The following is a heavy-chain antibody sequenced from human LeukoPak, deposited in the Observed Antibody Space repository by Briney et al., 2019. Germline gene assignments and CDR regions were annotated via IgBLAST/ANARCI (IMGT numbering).Heavy chain of an antibody. J-gene: IGHJ6*02. Sequence: SETLSLTCAVSGGSISSSDWWSWVRQPPGKGLEWIGEIYHSGTTNYNLSLKSRVTISLDKSKNQFSLQLSSVTAADTAVYYCARQGAVTPRRTHYYAMDVWGPGTTVTVSS. V-gene: IGHV4-4*02. CDR3: ARQGAVTPRRTHYYAMDV. D-gene: IGHD4-17*01. CDR2: IYHSGTT. CDR1: GGSISSSDW.